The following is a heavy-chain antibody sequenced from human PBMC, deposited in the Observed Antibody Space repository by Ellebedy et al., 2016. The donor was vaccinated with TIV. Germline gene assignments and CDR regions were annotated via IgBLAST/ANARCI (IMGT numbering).Heavy chain of an antibody. D-gene: IGHD1-14*01. CDR1: GGSISSNNHY. CDR2: VYYTGST. V-gene: IGHV4-39*07. CDR3: AKARDRSLDQ. J-gene: IGHJ4*02. Sequence: MPSETLSLTCTVSGGSISSNNHYWGWVRQPPGKGLEYIGSVYYTGSTYYHPSLKSRVTVSADTSKNQFSLTLISVTAADTAVYYCAKARDRSLDQWGQGTLVTVSS.